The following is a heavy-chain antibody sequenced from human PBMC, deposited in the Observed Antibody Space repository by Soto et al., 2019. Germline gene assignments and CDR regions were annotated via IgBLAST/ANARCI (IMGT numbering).Heavy chain of an antibody. CDR1: GFTLSDHY. CDR3: ARDIRGAN. V-gene: IGHV3-11*01. CDR2: ISASSTTI. Sequence: QVQLVESAGGWVKIGGSLRLSCAASGFTLSDHYMTWVRQVPGKGLEWVSYISASSTTIYYADSVKGRFTISRDNAKNSLFLQMNSLRAEDTAVYYCARDIRGANWGQGTLVTVSS. J-gene: IGHJ4*02.